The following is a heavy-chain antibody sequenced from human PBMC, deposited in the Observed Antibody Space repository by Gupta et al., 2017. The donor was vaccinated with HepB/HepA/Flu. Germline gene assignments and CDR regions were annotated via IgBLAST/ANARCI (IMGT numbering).Heavy chain of an antibody. J-gene: IGHJ4*02. CDR2: IYSSGST. V-gene: IGHV4-39*01. D-gene: IGHD3-22*01. CDR3: ARGNGYYFQLDY. Sequence: QLQLQESGPGLVKPSETLSLTCPVSGGSISSSSYYWGWIRQPPGKGLEWIGNIYSSGSTYYNPSLKSRVTISVDTSKNQFSLKLSSVTAADTAVYYCARGNGYYFQLDYWGQGTQVTVSS. CDR1: GGSISSSSYY.